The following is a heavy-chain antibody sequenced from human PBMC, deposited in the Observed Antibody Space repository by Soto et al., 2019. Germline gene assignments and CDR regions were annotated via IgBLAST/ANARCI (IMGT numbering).Heavy chain of an antibody. CDR2: ISYDGSNK. CDR1: GFTFSSDG. D-gene: IGHD3-10*01. Sequence: PGGSLRLSCAASGFTFSSDGMHWVRQAPGKGLEWVAVISYDGSNKYYADSVKGRFTISRDNSKNTLYLQMNSLRAEDTAVYYCAKDRLLWFGGYYGMAVWGQGTTVPVSS. J-gene: IGHJ6*02. V-gene: IGHV3-30*18. CDR3: AKDRLLWFGGYYGMAV.